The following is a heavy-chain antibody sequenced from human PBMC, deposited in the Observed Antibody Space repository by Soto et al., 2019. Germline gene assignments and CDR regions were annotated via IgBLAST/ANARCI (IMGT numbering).Heavy chain of an antibody. CDR1: GCTFTRYG. J-gene: IGHJ6*02. V-gene: IGHV1-18*01. D-gene: IGHD2-2*01. Sequence: AAVKVSCKASGCTFTRYGISGVRQAPGQGREWMGWISAYNGNTNYAQKLQGRVTMTTDTSTSTAYMELRRLRSDDTAVYYCARVSTSRYDGMDPWRQGTTVTVSS. CDR2: ISAYNGNT. CDR3: ARVSTSRYDGMDP.